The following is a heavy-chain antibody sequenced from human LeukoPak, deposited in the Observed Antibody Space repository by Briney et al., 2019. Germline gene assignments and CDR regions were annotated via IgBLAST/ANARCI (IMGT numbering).Heavy chain of an antibody. D-gene: IGHD3-10*02. CDR2: ISYDGTNK. CDR3: AELGITMIGGV. CDR1: GFTFSTYA. Sequence: GGSLRLSCAASGFTFSTYAMHWVRQAPGKRLEWAALISYDGTNKQYADSVKGRFTISRDNAKNSLYLQMNSLRAEDTAVYYCAELGITMIGGVWGKGTTVTISS. V-gene: IGHV3-30*04. J-gene: IGHJ6*04.